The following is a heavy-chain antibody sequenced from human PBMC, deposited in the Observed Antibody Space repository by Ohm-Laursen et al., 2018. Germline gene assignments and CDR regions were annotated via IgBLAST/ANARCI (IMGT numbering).Heavy chain of an antibody. J-gene: IGHJ4*02. CDR2: VYERGGT. V-gene: IGHV4-59*08. Sequence: SETLSLTCSVSGDSMSYYYWSWIRLSPGKGLEWIGYVYERGGTQYNPFLESRATISVDTSKTQVSLNLRSVTAADTAVYYCARLPFDRGPEYYFDYWGQGTLVTVSS. CDR3: ARLPFDRGPEYYFDY. D-gene: IGHD3-22*01. CDR1: GDSMSYYY.